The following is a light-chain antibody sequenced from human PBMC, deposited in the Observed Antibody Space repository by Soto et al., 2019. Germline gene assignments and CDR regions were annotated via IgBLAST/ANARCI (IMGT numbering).Light chain of an antibody. V-gene: IGKV3-15*01. CDR2: SAS. J-gene: IGKJ1*01. Sequence: EIVMTQSPVTLSVSPGERATLSCRASQSISSNLAWHQQKPGRAPRLLIYSASTRATGVPARFSGSGSGTEFTLTISRVEPEDVAVYYCQQYGGSTRTFGQGTKVDIK. CDR3: QQYGGSTRT. CDR1: QSISSN.